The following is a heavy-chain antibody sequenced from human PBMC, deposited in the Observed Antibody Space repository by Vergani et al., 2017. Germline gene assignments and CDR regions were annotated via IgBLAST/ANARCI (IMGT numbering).Heavy chain of an antibody. Sequence: QLQLQESGPGLVKPSETLSLTCTVSGGSISSSSYYWGWIRQPPGKGLEWIGSIYYSGGTYYNPSLKSRVTISVDTSKNQFSLKLSSVTAADTAVYYCARLEIVAEMATPISAFDIWGQGTMVTVSS. CDR3: ARLEIVAEMATPISAFDI. V-gene: IGHV4-39*01. J-gene: IGHJ3*02. CDR2: IYYSGGT. CDR1: GGSISSSSYY. D-gene: IGHD5-24*01.